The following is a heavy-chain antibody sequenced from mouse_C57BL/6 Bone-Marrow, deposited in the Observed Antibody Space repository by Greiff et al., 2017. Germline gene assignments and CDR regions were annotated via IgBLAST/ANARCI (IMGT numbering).Heavy chain of an antibody. CDR3: TGSSPYYYAMDY. CDR2: IDPENGAT. V-gene: IGHV14-4*01. CDR1: GFNIKDDY. J-gene: IGHJ4*01. D-gene: IGHD1-1*01. Sequence: VQLQQSGAELVRPGASVTLSCTASGFNIKDDYMHWVKQRPEQGLEWIGWIDPENGATEYASKFQGKATITADTSSNTAYLQLSSLTSEDTAVYYCTGSSPYYYAMDYWGQGTSVTVSS.